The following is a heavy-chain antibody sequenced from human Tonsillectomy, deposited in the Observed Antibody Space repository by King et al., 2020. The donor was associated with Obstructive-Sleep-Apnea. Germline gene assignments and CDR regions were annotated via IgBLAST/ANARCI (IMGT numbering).Heavy chain of an antibody. V-gene: IGHV4-34*01. CDR2: INHSGST. CDR1: GGSFSGNY. Sequence: VQLQQWGAGLLKPSETLSLTCAVYGGSFSGNYWSWIRQPPGKGLEWIGEINHSGSTNYNPSLKSRVTISVDTSKNQFSLKLRSVTAAGTTVYYCARGRYYGSGNYSPPDFWGQGTLVTVSS. CDR3: ARGRYYGSGNYSPPDF. D-gene: IGHD3-10*01. J-gene: IGHJ4*02.